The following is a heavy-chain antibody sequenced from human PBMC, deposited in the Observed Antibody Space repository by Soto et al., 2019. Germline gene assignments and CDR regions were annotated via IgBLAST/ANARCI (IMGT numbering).Heavy chain of an antibody. D-gene: IGHD2-15*01. V-gene: IGHV4-30-4*01. CDR1: GGSISSGDYY. Sequence: TLSLTCTVSGGSISSGDYYWSWIRQPPGKGLEWIGYIYYSGSTYYNPSLKSRVTISVDTSKNQFSLKLSSVTAADTAVYYCARVPRWSNWFDPWGQGTLVTVSS. CDR2: IYYSGST. J-gene: IGHJ5*02. CDR3: ARVPRWSNWFDP.